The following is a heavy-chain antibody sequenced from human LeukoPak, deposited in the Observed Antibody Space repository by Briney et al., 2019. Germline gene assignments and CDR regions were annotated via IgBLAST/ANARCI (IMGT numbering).Heavy chain of an antibody. J-gene: IGHJ4*02. CDR2: INPNSGGT. D-gene: IGHD2-21*02. CDR3: ARGHSSSLVVTASPFDY. Sequence: GASVKVSCKASGYTFTGYYMHWVRQAPGQGLEWMGWINPNSGGTNYAQKFQGWVTMTRDTSISTAYMELSRLRSDDTAVYYCARGHSSSLVVTASPFDYWGQGTLVTVSS. CDR1: GYTFTGYY. V-gene: IGHV1-2*04.